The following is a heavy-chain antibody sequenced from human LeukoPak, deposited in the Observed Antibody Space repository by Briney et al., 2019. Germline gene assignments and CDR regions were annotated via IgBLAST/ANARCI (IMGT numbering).Heavy chain of an antibody. J-gene: IGHJ6*03. D-gene: IGHD5-12*01. V-gene: IGHV5-51*01. CDR2: IYPGDSDT. CDR1: GYSFTNYW. CDR3: ARQYSGYDYYMDV. Sequence: GESLEISCKGSGYSFTNYWIGWVRQMPGKGLEWMGIIYPGDSDTRYSPSFQGQVTISADKSISTAYLQWSSLKASDSAMYYCARQYSGYDYYMDVWGEGTTVTVSS.